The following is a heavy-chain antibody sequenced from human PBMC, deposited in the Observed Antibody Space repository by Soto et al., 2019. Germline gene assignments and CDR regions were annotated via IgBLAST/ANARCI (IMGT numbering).Heavy chain of an antibody. J-gene: IGHJ6*02. CDR2: IKTNTEGGTT. CDR3: TTGSVEGV. CDR1: GLTISNAW. V-gene: IGHV3-15*07. D-gene: IGHD2-15*01. Sequence: EVHLVESGGGFIYPGGSLRLSCAASGLTISNAWMNWVRQAPGKGLEWVGRIKTNTEGGTTDYAAAVKGSFTVSRDDSKNTLYLQMNSLKTEDTAVYYCTTGSVEGVWGQGTTVTVSS.